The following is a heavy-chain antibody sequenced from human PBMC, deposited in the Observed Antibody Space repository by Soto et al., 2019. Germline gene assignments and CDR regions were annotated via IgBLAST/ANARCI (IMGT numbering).Heavy chain of an antibody. V-gene: IGHV3-48*01. CDR3: ARIASDGDILFDF. Sequence: EVQLVESGGGSVQPGGSLRLSCAASGFTFSDYNMNWVRQAPGKGLEWVSYISSRHTIYYADSVKGRFTISRDNAKNSLYLQMNGLRAEDTAVYYCARIASDGDILFDFWGQGMLVTVSS. CDR1: GFTFSDYN. CDR2: ISSRHTI. J-gene: IGHJ4*02.